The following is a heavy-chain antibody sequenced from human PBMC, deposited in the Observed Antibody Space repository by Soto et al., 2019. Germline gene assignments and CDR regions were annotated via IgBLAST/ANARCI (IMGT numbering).Heavy chain of an antibody. D-gene: IGHD3-16*01. Sequence: EAQLLESGGGLVQPGGSLRLSCVASGFTFNYYDVTWGRRAPGKGLDWVSTISDTGRDTYFGDSVRGRFSISRDKSRNAVYLQVHSRPVADKALYYCATSAERLSLVTLGGLIPLGFDYWGQGILVTVSS. CDR3: ATSAERLSLVTLGGLIPLGFDY. CDR1: GFTFNYYD. CDR2: ISDTGRDT. J-gene: IGHJ4*02. V-gene: IGHV3-23*01.